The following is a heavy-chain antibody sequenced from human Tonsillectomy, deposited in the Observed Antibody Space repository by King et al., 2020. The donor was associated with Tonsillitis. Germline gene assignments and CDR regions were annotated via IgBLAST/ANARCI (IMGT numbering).Heavy chain of an antibody. Sequence: VQLVESGGGLVQPGGSLRLSCSASGFTFSSHAMHWVRQAPGKGLEYVSAISSNGGSTYYVDSVKGRFTIFRDNSKNTLFLQMSSLRTEDTAVYYCVKGGYCNSTRCHGDGHWGQGTLVTVSS. CDR1: GFTFSSHA. CDR3: VKGGYCNSTRCHGDGH. J-gene: IGHJ4*02. V-gene: IGHV3-64D*06. CDR2: ISSNGGST. D-gene: IGHD2-2*01.